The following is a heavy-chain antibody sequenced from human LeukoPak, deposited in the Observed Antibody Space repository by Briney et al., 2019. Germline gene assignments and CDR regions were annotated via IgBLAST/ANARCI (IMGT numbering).Heavy chain of an antibody. V-gene: IGHV5-51*01. J-gene: IGHJ4*02. Sequence: PGESLKISCKGSGYSFTNYWIGWVRQMPGKGLEWMGIIYPGDSDTRYSPSSQGQVTISADKSITSAYLQWSSLKASDTAMYYCARSDSSMETPFDYWGQGTLVTVSS. CDR1: GYSFTNYW. CDR3: ARSDSSMETPFDY. D-gene: IGHD1-1*01. CDR2: IYPGDSDT.